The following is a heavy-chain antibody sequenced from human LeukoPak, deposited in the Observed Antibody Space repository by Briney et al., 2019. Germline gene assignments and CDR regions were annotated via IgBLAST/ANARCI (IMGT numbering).Heavy chain of an antibody. CDR3: ARKTDSSGSGDY. CDR1: GFTFSSYS. J-gene: IGHJ4*02. D-gene: IGHD3-22*01. V-gene: IGHV3-21*04. CDR2: ISSSSTYI. Sequence: GGSLRLSCAASGFTFSSYSMNWVRQAPGKGLEWVSSISSSSTYIYYADSVQGRFTISRDASKNTLFLQMNSLRADDTAVYYCARKTDSSGSGDYWGQGTLVTVSS.